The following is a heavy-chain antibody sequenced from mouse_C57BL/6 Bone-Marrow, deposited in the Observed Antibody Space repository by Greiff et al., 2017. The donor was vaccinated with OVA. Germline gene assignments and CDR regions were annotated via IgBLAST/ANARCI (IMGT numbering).Heavy chain of an antibody. CDR2: IYPRDGST. CDR3: ARGITTVVATRYFDV. D-gene: IGHD1-1*01. Sequence: QVQLQQSGPELVKPGASVKLSCKASGYTFTSYDIHWVKQRPGQGLEWIGWIYPRDGSTKYNEKFKGKATLTVDTSSSTAYMELHSLTSEDSAVYFCARGITTVVATRYFDVWGTGTTVTVSS. CDR1: GYTFTSYD. V-gene: IGHV1-85*01. J-gene: IGHJ1*03.